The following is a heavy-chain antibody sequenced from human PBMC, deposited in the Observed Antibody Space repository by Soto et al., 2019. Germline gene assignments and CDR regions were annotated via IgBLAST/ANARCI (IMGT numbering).Heavy chain of an antibody. CDR2: INAGNGNT. CDR1: GYIFITFA. Sequence: GASVKVSCKASGYIFITFAMHWVRQAPGQRLEYMGWINAGNGNTKYSQKFQGRVTITSDTSASIGYMELSSLRSEDTAVYYCARPPGIAVADYGGRGTLVPVSS. J-gene: IGHJ4*02. D-gene: IGHD6-19*01. V-gene: IGHV1-3*01. CDR3: ARPPGIAVADY.